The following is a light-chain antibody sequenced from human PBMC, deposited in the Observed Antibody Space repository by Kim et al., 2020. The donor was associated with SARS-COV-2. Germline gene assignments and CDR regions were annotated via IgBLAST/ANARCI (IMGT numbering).Light chain of an antibody. CDR3: QSWDSSVDWV. CDR1: EWGDRY. V-gene: IGLV3-1*01. J-gene: IGLJ3*02. Sequence: VAPGQEASITWCGDEWGDRYANWYQQKPGQSPVLVMYQDSKRPSGIPERFSASSSGNTATLTISGTQAMDEADYYCQSWDSSVDWVFGGGTQLTVL. CDR2: QDS.